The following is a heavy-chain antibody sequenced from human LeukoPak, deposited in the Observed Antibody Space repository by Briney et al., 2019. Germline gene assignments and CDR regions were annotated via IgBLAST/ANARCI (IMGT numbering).Heavy chain of an antibody. CDR2: MNPNSGNT. V-gene: IGHV1-8*03. J-gene: IGHJ4*02. CDR3: ARDRSSTMIVVVIKSEDTFDY. CDR1: GYTFTSYD. D-gene: IGHD3-22*01. Sequence: ASVKVSCKASGYTFTSYDINWVRQATGQGLEWMGWMNPNSGNTGYAQKFQGRVTITRNTSISTAYMELSRLRSDDTAVYYCARDRSSTMIVVVIKSEDTFDYWGQGTLVTVPS.